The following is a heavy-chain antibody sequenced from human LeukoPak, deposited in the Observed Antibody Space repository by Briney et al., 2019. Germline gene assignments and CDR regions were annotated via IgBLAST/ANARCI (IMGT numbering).Heavy chain of an antibody. V-gene: IGHV4-30-4*01. J-gene: IGHJ4*02. D-gene: IGHD3-22*01. CDR3: ARAFLTYYYDSSGYYYFDY. CDR2: IYYSGST. CDR1: GGSISSGDYY. Sequence: PSETLSLTCTVSGGSISSGDYYWSWIRQPPGKGLEWIGYIYYSGSTYYNPSLKSRVTISVDTSKNQFSPKLSSVTAADTAVYYCARAFLTYYYDSSGYYYFDYWGQGTLVTVSS.